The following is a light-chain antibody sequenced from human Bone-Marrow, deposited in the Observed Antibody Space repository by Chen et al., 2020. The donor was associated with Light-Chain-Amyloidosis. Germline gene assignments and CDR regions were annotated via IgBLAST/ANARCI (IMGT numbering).Light chain of an antibody. CDR1: DLPTKY. Sequence: SSELTHRPSVSVSPGQTAMPTCSCDDLPTKYAYWYQQKTGKAPWLVIHRDTERPSGISERISGSSSGTTATLTISGVQAEDEADYHCQAADSSGTYEVIFGGGTKLTVL. V-gene: IGLV3-25*03. CDR3: QAADSSGTYEVI. J-gene: IGLJ2*01. CDR2: RDT.